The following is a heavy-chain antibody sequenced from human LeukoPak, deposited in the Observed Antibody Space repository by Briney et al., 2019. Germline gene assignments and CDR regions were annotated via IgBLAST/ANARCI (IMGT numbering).Heavy chain of an antibody. Sequence: GESLQICCMGSGSSFTSYWIGWVRQLPGKGLEWGGIIYPGDSDTKYSLTFQGPVTILAAKSLSTSYLQWSSLKAPDTATYCRARGGSFDYWGQGTLVTVSS. V-gene: IGHV5-51*01. J-gene: IGHJ4*02. D-gene: IGHD2-15*01. CDR1: GSSFTSYW. CDR3: ARGGSFDY. CDR2: IYPGDSDT.